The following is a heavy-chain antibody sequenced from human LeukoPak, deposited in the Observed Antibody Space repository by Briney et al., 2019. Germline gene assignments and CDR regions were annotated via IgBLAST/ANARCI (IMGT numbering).Heavy chain of an antibody. D-gene: IGHD5-18*01. CDR2: IYYSGST. V-gene: IGHV4-59*01. J-gene: IGHJ4*02. CDR3: ARDGGSYGYYY. Sequence: SETLSLTCTVSGGSISSYYWSWIRHPPGKGLEWIGYIYYSGSTNYNPSLKSRVTISVDTSKNQFSLKLSSVTAADTAVYYCARDGGSYGYYYWGQGTLVTVSS. CDR1: GGSISSYY.